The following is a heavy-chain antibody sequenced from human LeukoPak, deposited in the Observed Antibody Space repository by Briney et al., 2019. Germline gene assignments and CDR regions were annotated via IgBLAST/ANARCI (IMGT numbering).Heavy chain of an antibody. V-gene: IGHV6-1*01. CDR3: TRSGTGSKGYDY. D-gene: IGHD1-1*01. J-gene: IGHJ4*02. CDR2: TLYTSKWSY. CDR1: GDTVSSNSAA. Sequence: SQTLSLTCTISGDTVSSNSAAWNWLRQSPSRGLEWLGSTLYTSKWSYAYGASVRSRITINPDTSKNQLSLQLISVTPEDTAMYYCTRSGTGSKGYDYWGLGTLVTVSS.